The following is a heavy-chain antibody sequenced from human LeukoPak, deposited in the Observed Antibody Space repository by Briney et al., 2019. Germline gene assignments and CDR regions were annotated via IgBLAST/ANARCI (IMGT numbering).Heavy chain of an antibody. Sequence: PGGSLRLSCAASGFTFSNAWMSWVRQAPGKGLEWVGRIKSKTDGGTTDYAAPVKGRFTISRDDSKNTLYLQMNSLKTEDTAVYYCTTGALIAAAGSTDYWGQGTLVTASS. V-gene: IGHV3-15*01. CDR2: IKSKTDGGTT. CDR1: GFTFSNAW. J-gene: IGHJ4*02. CDR3: TTGALIAAAGSTDY. D-gene: IGHD6-13*01.